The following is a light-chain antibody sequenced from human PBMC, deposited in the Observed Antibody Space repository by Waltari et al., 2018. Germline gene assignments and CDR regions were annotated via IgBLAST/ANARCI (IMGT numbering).Light chain of an antibody. Sequence: SYELTQPPSVSVSPGQTASITCSGDKLGAKYTFWYQQRPGQSPVLVIYQDTKRPSGIPERVSGSNSWNTATLTISGTQAMDEADYYCQAWDSSTCVFGTGTKVTVL. CDR3: QAWDSSTCV. J-gene: IGLJ1*01. V-gene: IGLV3-1*01. CDR1: KLGAKY. CDR2: QDT.